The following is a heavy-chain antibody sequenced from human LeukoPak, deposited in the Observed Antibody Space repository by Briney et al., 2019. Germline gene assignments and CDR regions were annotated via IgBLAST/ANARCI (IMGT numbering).Heavy chain of an antibody. Sequence: ASVKVSCKASGYTFTSYGISWVRQAPGQGLEWMGWISAYNGNTNYAQKLQGRVTMTTDTSTSTAYMELSSLRSEDTAVYYCARDKSPYGSGSLDYFDYWGQGTLVTVSS. D-gene: IGHD3-10*01. V-gene: IGHV1-18*01. CDR3: ARDKSPYGSGSLDYFDY. J-gene: IGHJ4*02. CDR1: GYTFTSYG. CDR2: ISAYNGNT.